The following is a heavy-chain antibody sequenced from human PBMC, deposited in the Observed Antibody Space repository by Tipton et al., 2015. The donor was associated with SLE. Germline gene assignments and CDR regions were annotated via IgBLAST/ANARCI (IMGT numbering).Heavy chain of an antibody. CDR1: GGSISSGDYY. V-gene: IGHV4-30-4*01. CDR3: ARGPRWLQAFDY. D-gene: IGHD5-24*01. J-gene: IGHJ4*02. CDR2: IYYSGST. Sequence: TLSLTCTVSGGSISSGDYYWSWIRQPPGKGLEWIGYIYYSGSTNYNPSLKSRVTISVDTSKNQFSLKLSSVTAADTAVYYCARGPRWLQAFDYWGQGTLVTVSS.